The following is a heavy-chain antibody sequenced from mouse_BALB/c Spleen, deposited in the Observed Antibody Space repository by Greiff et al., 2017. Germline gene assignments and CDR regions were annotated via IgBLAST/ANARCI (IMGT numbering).Heavy chain of an antibody. J-gene: IGHJ3*01. Sequence: VQGVESGAELVRPGSSVKISCKASGYAFSSYWMNWVKQRPGQGLEWIGQIYPGDGDTNYNGKFKGKATLTADKSSSTAYMQLSSLTSEDSAVYFCAREGGSSYLWFAYWGQGTLVTVSA. CDR2: IYPGDGDT. CDR1: GYAFSSYW. D-gene: IGHD1-1*01. V-gene: IGHV1-80*01. CDR3: AREGGSSYLWFAY.